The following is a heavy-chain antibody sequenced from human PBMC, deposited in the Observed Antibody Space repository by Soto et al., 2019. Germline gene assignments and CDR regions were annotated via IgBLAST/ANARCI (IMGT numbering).Heavy chain of an antibody. V-gene: IGHV3-7*01. CDR3: ARGDIVVVVAAGGMDV. D-gene: IGHD2-15*01. Sequence: EVEVVESGGGLVQPGGSLRLSCVASGFTFTNYWMTWVRQAPGKGLEWVANTNQDGSERTHVDSVKGRFTVSRDNAKNSLYLEMNRLRAEDTAVYYCARGDIVVVVAAGGMDVWGQGTTVTVSS. CDR1: GFTFTNYW. CDR2: TNQDGSER. J-gene: IGHJ6*02.